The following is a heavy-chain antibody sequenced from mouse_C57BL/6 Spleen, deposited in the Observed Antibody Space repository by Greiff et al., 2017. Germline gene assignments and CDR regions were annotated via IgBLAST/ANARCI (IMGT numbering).Heavy chain of an antibody. J-gene: IGHJ3*01. CDR2: IDPSDSYT. Sequence: QVQLQQSGAELVRPGTSVKLSCKASGYTFTSYWMHWVKQRPGQGLEWIGVIDPSDSYTNYNQKFKGKATLTVDTSSSTAYMQLSSLTSEDSAVYYCASFPTTVENLAYWGQGTLVTVSA. CDR1: GYTFTSYW. D-gene: IGHD1-1*01. CDR3: ASFPTTVENLAY. V-gene: IGHV1-59*01.